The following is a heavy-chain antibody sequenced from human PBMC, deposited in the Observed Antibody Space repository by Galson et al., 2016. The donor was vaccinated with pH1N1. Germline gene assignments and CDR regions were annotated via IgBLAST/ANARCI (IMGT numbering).Heavy chain of an antibody. V-gene: IGHV3-9*01. Sequence: SLRLSCAASGFPFDDYAMHWVRQAPGKGLEWVSGISWSGSIIGYADSVKGRFTLSRDNAKNTLYLEMNSLRAEDTALYYCTKIRGYGELQGFDYWGQGAVVTGSS. D-gene: IGHD1-7*01. CDR2: ISWSGSII. CDR1: GFPFDDYA. CDR3: TKIRGYGELQGFDY. J-gene: IGHJ4*02.